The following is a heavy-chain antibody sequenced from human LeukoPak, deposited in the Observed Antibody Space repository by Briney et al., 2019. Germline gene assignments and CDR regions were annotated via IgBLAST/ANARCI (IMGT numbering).Heavy chain of an antibody. Sequence: PGGSLRLSCAASGFTFNDYAMHWVRQAPGKGLEWVSGISWNSGGIGYADSVKGRFTISRDNAKNSLYLQMNSLRAEDTALNYCAKDNRPGYYYYGMDVWGQGTTVTVSS. D-gene: IGHD1-14*01. CDR3: AKDNRPGYYYYGMDV. J-gene: IGHJ6*02. CDR1: GFTFNDYA. CDR2: ISWNSGGI. V-gene: IGHV3-9*01.